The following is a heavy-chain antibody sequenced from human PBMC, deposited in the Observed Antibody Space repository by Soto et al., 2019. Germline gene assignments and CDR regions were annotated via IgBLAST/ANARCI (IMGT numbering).Heavy chain of an antibody. V-gene: IGHV4-39*01. CDR1: GGSMNSGNYY. J-gene: IGHJ4*02. Sequence: SETLSLTCTVSGGSMNSGNYYWGWIRQPPGKGLEWIGSMYHSGITYYNQSLKSRDTISVDTSKMKYSLKVHSVTASDTALYYCARHGAVAGTIYYFDLWGQGTLVTVSS. D-gene: IGHD6-19*01. CDR3: ARHGAVAGTIYYFDL. CDR2: MYHSGIT.